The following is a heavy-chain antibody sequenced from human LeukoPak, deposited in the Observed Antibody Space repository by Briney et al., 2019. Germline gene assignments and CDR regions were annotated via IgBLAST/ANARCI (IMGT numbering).Heavy chain of an antibody. CDR3: ASDYGSGAPQYYYYYGMDV. D-gene: IGHD3-10*01. CDR1: GFTFSTYA. CDR2: ISISGGST. J-gene: IGHJ6*02. Sequence: GGSLRLSCAASGFTFSTYARSWVRQAPGKGLEWVSSISISGGSTYYAESVKGRFTISRDNSRNTLYLQMNSLRAEDTAVYYCASDYGSGAPQYYYYYGMDVWGQGTTVTVSS. V-gene: IGHV3-23*01.